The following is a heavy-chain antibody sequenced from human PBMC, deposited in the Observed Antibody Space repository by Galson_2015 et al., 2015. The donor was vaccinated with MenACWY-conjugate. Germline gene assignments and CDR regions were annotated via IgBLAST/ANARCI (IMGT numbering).Heavy chain of an antibody. CDR1: GDSVSSHTAA. Sequence: CAISGDSVSSHTAAWNWIRQSPSRGLEWLGRTYYRSKWDNDYAVSVKSRITINPDTPKNQFSLQLNSVTPEDTAVYYCARGGGSMDVRGQGPTVTAAS. V-gene: IGHV6-1*01. J-gene: IGHJ6*02. CDR3: ARGGGSMDV. CDR2: TYYRSKWDN. D-gene: IGHD3-16*01.